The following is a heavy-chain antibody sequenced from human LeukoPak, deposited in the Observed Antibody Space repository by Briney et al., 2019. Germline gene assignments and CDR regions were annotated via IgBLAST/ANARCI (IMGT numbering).Heavy chain of an antibody. CDR2: INPNSGGT. V-gene: IGHV1-2*02. CDR3: ARDERLLSFLK. Sequence: ASVKVSCKASGYTFIGYYMHWVRQAPGQGLEWMGWINPNSGGTNYAQKFQGRVTMTWDTSISTAYMGLSRLRSDDTAVYYCARDERLLSFLKWGQGTLVTVSS. J-gene: IGHJ4*02. CDR1: GYTFIGYY. D-gene: IGHD3-3*01.